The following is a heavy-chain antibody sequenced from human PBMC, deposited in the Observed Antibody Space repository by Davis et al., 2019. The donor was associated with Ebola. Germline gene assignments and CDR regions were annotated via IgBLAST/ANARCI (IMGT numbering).Heavy chain of an antibody. CDR3: AKGDILNP. D-gene: IGHD3-9*01. CDR2: ISYDGSNK. V-gene: IGHV3-30*18. J-gene: IGHJ5*02. Sequence: GGSLRLSCAASGFTFSSYGMHWVRQAPGKGLEWVAVISYDGSNKYYADSVKGRFTISRDNSKNTLYLQMNSLRAEDTAVYYCAKGDILNPWGQGTLVTVSS. CDR1: GFTFSSYG.